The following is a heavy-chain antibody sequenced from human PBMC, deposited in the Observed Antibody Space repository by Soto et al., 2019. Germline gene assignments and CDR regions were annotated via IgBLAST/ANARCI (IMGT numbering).Heavy chain of an antibody. Sequence: SETLSLTCTVSGGSISSYYWSWIRQPPGKGLEWIGYIYYSGSTNYNPSLKSRVTISVDTSKNQFSLKLSSVTAADTAVYYCARGVGLWFGELEYYYYYMDVWGKGTTVTVSS. V-gene: IGHV4-59*01. D-gene: IGHD3-10*01. CDR1: GGSISSYY. CDR3: ARGVGLWFGELEYYYYYMDV. CDR2: IYYSGST. J-gene: IGHJ6*03.